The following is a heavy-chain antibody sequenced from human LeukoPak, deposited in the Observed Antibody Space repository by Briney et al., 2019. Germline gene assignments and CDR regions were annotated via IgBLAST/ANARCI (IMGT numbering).Heavy chain of an antibody. CDR2: IYYSGST. CDR1: GGSISSYY. CDR3: ARVGLGETAFDY. D-gene: IGHD3-16*01. Sequence: SETLSLTCTVSGGSISSYYWSWIRQPPGKGLEWIGYIYYSGSTNYNPSLKSRVTISVDTSKNQFSLKLSSVTAADTAVYYCARVGLGETAFDYWVQGTLVTVSS. J-gene: IGHJ4*02. V-gene: IGHV4-59*01.